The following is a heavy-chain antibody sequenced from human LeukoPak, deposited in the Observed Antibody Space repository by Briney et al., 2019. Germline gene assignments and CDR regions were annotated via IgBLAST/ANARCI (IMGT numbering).Heavy chain of an antibody. J-gene: IGHJ2*01. CDR1: GGSISSYY. D-gene: IGHD2-21*01. V-gene: IGHV4-59*01. CDR3: ARARHGGARYWYFDL. Sequence: SETLSLTRTVSGGSISSYYWSWIRQPSGKGLEWIGYIYYSGSTNYNPSLKSRVTISVDTSKNQFSLKLSSVTAADTAVYYCARARHGGARYWYFDLWGRGTLVTVSS. CDR2: IYYSGST.